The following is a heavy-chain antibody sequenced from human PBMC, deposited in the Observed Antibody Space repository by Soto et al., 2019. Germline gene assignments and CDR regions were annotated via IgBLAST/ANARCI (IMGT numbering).Heavy chain of an antibody. CDR3: VRPHAFVFSNCFAP. V-gene: IGHV1-2*02. D-gene: IGHD3-3*02. J-gene: IGHJ5*02. CDR2: INPHSGAT. CDR1: GYIFSAHY. Sequence: ASVKVSCKASGYIFSAHYIHWVRQAPGQGLEWLGWINPHSGATNYAQKFLGRVTMSADTSASTAYMDLARLKSDDTAVYYCVRPHAFVFSNCFAPWGRETLVTVSS.